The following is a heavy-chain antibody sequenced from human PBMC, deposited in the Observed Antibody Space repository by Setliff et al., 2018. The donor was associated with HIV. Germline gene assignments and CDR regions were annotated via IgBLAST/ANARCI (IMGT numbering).Heavy chain of an antibody. J-gene: IGHJ4*02. V-gene: IGHV4-4*07. Sequence: SETLSLTCTVYGGSFSGYYWSWIRLPAGKGLEWIGQIHTTGSTNYNPSLKSRVTISIDTSKKQFSLRLTSVTAADSAVYYCARESYGSGTYDYWGQGTLVTVS. CDR2: IHTTGST. D-gene: IGHD3-10*01. CDR1: GGSFSGYY. CDR3: ARESYGSGTYDY.